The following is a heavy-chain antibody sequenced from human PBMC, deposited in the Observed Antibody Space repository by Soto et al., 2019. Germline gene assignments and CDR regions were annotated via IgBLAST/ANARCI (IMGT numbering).Heavy chain of an antibody. CDR3: ARESVVVPAAYYYYGMDV. CDR1: GYTFTSYG. D-gene: IGHD2-2*01. CDR2: ISAYNGNT. V-gene: IGHV1-18*01. J-gene: IGHJ6*02. Sequence: QVQLVQSGAEVKKPGASVKVSCKASGYTFTSYGISWVRQAPGQGLEWMGWISAYNGNTNYAQKLQGRVTMTTDTSTSTAYMQLRSLRSDDTAVYYCARESVVVPAAYYYYGMDVWGQGTTVTVSS.